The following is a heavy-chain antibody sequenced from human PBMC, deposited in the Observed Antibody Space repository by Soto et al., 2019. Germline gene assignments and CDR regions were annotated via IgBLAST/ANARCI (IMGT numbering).Heavy chain of an antibody. V-gene: IGHV3-30*18. CDR1: GFTFSSYG. CDR3: AKDYISAGRYDFWSGYLDY. Sequence: HPGGSLRLSCAASGFTFSSYGMHWVRQAPGKGLEWVAVISYDGSNKYYADSVKGRFTISRDNSKNTLYLQMNSLRAEDTAVYYCAKDYISAGRYDFWSGYLDYWGQGTLVTVSS. CDR2: ISYDGSNK. D-gene: IGHD3-3*01. J-gene: IGHJ4*02.